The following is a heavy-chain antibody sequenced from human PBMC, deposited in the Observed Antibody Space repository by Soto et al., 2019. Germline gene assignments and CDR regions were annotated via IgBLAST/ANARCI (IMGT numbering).Heavy chain of an antibody. CDR2: ISYDGSNK. CDR3: AREGSLLRFLEWLPYGLDF. CDR1: GFTFSSYA. V-gene: IGHV3-30-3*01. D-gene: IGHD3-3*01. J-gene: IGHJ6*02. Sequence: QPGGSLRLSCAASGFTFSSYAMHWVSQAPGKGLEWVAVISYDGSNKYYADSVKGRFTISRDNSKNTLYLQMNSLRAEDTAVYYCAREGSLLRFLEWLPYGLDFWGPGTTVT.